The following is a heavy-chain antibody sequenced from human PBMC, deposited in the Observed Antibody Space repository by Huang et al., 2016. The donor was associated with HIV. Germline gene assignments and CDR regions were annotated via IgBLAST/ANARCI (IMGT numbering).Heavy chain of an antibody. Sequence: QVQLQESGPGLVKPSETVSVSCTILGGSITGFYWSWIRQPAGKGLEWIGRVYTSGSTDYNPARKGRVKMSMDTSRNQVSLNVTSVTAADTAMYYCATDDGDAFDVWGQGTMVTVSS. CDR1: GGSITGFY. V-gene: IGHV4-4*07. J-gene: IGHJ3*01. CDR2: VYTSGST. CDR3: ATDDGDAFDV.